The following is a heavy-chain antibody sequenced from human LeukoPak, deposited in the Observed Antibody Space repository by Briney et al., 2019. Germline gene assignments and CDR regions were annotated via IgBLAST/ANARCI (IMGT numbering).Heavy chain of an antibody. CDR2: ISRTGNSI. D-gene: IGHD6-13*01. CDR3: ARGPYSSNWYVDY. V-gene: IGHV3-48*03. J-gene: IGHJ4*02. Sequence: QTGGSPRLSCAASGFTFSSYAMTWVRLAPGKGLEWISYISRTGNSIYYADSVKGRFTISRDSAKNSLYLQMNSLRAEDTAVYYCARGPYSSNWYVDYWGQGTLVTVAS. CDR1: GFTFSSYA.